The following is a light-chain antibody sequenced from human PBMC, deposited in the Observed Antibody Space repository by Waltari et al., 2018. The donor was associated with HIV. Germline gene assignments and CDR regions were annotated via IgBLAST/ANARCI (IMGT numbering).Light chain of an antibody. CDR1: QSLLHTSDKRNY. J-gene: IGKJ1*01. Sequence: IVMTQSPESRGVSRGGTASINGKSGQSLLHTSDKRNYLDWYQQRPGKPPKLIIYWASIRESGVPARFSGSGSGTNFSLTITNFVSEDVAVYYCQQSYATPTFGQGTKLEI. CDR2: WAS. V-gene: IGKV4-1*01. CDR3: QQSYATPT.